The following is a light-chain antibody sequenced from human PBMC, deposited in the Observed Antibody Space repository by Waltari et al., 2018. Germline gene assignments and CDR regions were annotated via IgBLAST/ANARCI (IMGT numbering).Light chain of an antibody. CDR3: SSYTGRNNLYV. CDR2: EVS. J-gene: IGLJ1*01. CDR1: SSAVGFYNF. Sequence: QSVLTQPASVSGSPGQSITISCAGTSSAVGFYNFVPWYQHHPGKVPKLLIHEVSNRPSGVSTRFSGSKSGNTASLTISELQAEDEADYYCSSYTGRNNLYVFGTGTTVTVL. V-gene: IGLV2-14*01.